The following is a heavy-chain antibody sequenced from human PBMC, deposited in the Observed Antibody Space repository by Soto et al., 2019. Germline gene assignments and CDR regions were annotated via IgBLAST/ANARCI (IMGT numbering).Heavy chain of an antibody. Sequence: VQLVESGGGLVQPGGSLRLSCAAAGFIFSDYDMNWVRQAPGKGLEWVSYISSSGSTIVYADSVKGRFTISRDNTKNSLYLQMNSLRAEDTAVYYCAREVDIVASFYYYGMDVWGQGTTVTVS. J-gene: IGHJ6*02. V-gene: IGHV3-48*03. CDR1: GFIFSDYD. CDR2: ISSSGSTI. CDR3: AREVDIVASFYYYGMDV. D-gene: IGHD5-12*01.